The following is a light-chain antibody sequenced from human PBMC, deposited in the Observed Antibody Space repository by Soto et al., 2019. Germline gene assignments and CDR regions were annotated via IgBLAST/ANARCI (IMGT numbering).Light chain of an antibody. Sequence: QSALTQPASVSGSPGQSITISCTGSSSDVGGYNLVSWYQHHPGKAPKLIIYEGSQRPSGVPDRFSGSKSGTSASLAISGLQSEDEANYYCAAWDDRLTGWIFGGGTKLTVL. V-gene: IGLV2-14*02. CDR1: SSDVGGYNL. CDR2: EGS. CDR3: AAWDDRLTGWI. J-gene: IGLJ2*01.